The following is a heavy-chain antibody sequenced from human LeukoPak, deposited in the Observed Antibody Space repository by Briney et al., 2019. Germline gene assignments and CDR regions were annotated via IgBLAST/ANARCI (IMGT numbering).Heavy chain of an antibody. V-gene: IGHV3-21*01. CDR1: GFTFSSYG. CDR2: ISSSSSYI. CDR3: ARGGTVTALGMPYYFDY. D-gene: IGHD4-17*01. Sequence: GGSLRLSCAASGFTFSSYGMHWVRQAPGKGLECVSSISSSSSYIYYADSVKGRFTISRDNAKNSLYLQMNSLRAEDTAVYYCARGGTVTALGMPYYFDYWGQGTLVTVSS. J-gene: IGHJ4*02.